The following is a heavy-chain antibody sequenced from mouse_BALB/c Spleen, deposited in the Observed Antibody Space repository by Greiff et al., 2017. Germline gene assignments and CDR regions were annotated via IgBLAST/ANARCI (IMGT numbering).Heavy chain of an antibody. CDR3: ATMITTVYYFDY. CDR2: IYPGGGYT. Sequence: QVQLQQSGAELVRPGTSVKISCKASGYTFTNYWLGWVKQRPGHGLEWIGDIYPGGGYTNYNEKFKGKATLTADTSSSTAYMQLSSLTSEDSAVYFCATMITTVYYFDYWGQGTTLTVSS. CDR1: GYTFTNYW. V-gene: IGHV1-63*02. D-gene: IGHD2-4*01. J-gene: IGHJ2*01.